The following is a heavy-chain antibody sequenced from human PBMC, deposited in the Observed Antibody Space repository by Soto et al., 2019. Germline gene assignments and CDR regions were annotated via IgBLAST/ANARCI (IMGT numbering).Heavy chain of an antibody. V-gene: IGHV4-34*01. CDR2: INHSGST. D-gene: IGHD3-22*01. J-gene: IGHJ4*02. CDR1: GGSFSGYY. CDR3: ARVTYYYDSSGYSDRVLDY. Sequence: TSETLSLTCAVYGGSFSGYYWTWIRQPPGTGLEWIGEINHSGSTNYNPSLKSRVTISVDRSKNQFSLKLSSVTAADTAVYYCARVTYYYDSSGYSDRVLDYWGQGTLVTVSS.